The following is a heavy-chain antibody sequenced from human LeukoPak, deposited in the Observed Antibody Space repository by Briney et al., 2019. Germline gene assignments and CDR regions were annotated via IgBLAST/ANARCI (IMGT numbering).Heavy chain of an antibody. CDR1: GGSISSGGYS. V-gene: IGHV4-30-2*01. J-gene: IGHJ2*01. D-gene: IGHD3-22*01. CDR2: IYHSGST. CDR3: ARSWEGDYYDSSGSWYFDL. Sequence: SQTLSLTCAVSGGSISSGGYSWSWIRQPPGKGLEWIGYIYHSGSTYYNPSLKSRVTISVDRSKNQFSLKLSSVTAADTAVYYCARSWEGDYYDSSGSWYFDLWGRGTLVTVSS.